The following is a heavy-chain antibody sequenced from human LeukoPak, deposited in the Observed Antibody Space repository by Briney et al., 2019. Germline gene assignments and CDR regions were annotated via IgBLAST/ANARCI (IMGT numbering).Heavy chain of an antibody. CDR2: IYYSGST. V-gene: IGHV4-39*01. Sequence: KPSETLSLTCIVSGGSISTTSYYWGWIRQPPGKGLEWIGSIYYSGSTYYTPSLKSRVTISVDTSKNQFSLKLSSVTAADTAVYYCARSAKYYYDSSGYTQKRSFDYWGQGTLVTVSS. D-gene: IGHD3-22*01. J-gene: IGHJ4*02. CDR3: ARSAKYYYDSSGYTQKRSFDY. CDR1: GGSISTTSYY.